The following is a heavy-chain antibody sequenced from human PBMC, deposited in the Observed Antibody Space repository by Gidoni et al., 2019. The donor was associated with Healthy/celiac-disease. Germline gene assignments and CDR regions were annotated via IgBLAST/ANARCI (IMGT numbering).Heavy chain of an antibody. CDR1: GGTFSSYA. Sequence: QVQLVQSGAEVKKPGSSVKVSCKASGGTFSSYAISWVRPAPGQGLAWMGRIIPILGIANYEQKFQGRVTITADKSTSRAYMELSSLRSEDTAVYYCARDDYGDIRGRGTTRGDYWGQGTLVTVSS. V-gene: IGHV1-69*04. CDR2: IIPILGIA. CDR3: ARDDYGDIRGRGTTRGDY. D-gene: IGHD4-17*01. J-gene: IGHJ4*02.